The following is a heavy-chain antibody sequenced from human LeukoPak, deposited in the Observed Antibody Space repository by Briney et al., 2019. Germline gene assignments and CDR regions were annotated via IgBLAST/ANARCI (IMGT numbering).Heavy chain of an antibody. V-gene: IGHV1-69*04. CDR3: ARDARRAARQGGYGMDV. CDR2: IIPILGIA. D-gene: IGHD6-6*01. CDR1: GGTFSSYA. J-gene: IGHJ6*02. Sequence: GASVKVSCKASGGTFSSYAISWVRQAPGQGLEWMGRIIPILGIANYAQKFQGRVTITADKSTSTAYMELSSLRSEDTAVYYCARDARRAARQGGYGMDVWGQGTTVTVSS.